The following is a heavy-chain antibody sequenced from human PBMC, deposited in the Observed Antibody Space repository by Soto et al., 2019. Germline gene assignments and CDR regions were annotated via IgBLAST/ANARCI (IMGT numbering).Heavy chain of an antibody. D-gene: IGHD3-9*01. CDR2: ISAYNGNT. J-gene: IGHJ4*02. CDR1: SYSFTSYG. Sequence: QVQLMQSGPEVKKPGASVKVSCKASSYSFTSYGISWVRQAPGQGLEWMGWISAYNGNTNIAQKFQGRVTMTTDTSTRTAYMEVRSLRFDDTAMYFCARGPRTQNYHPMTAYNRYWGQGTLVTVSS. V-gene: IGHV1-18*01. CDR3: ARGPRTQNYHPMTAYNRY.